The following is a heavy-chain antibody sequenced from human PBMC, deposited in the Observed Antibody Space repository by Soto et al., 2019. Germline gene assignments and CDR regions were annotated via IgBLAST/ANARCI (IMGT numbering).Heavy chain of an antibody. CDR2: ISYDGSNK. CDR1: GFTFSSYG. V-gene: IGHV3-30*18. CDR3: AKEEVSYGMDV. Sequence: GGSLRLSCAASGFTFSSYGMHWVRQAPGKGLEWVAVISYDGSNKYYADSVKGRFTISRDNSKNTLYLQMNSLRAEDTAMYYCAKEEVSYGMDVWGQGTTVTVSS. J-gene: IGHJ6*02.